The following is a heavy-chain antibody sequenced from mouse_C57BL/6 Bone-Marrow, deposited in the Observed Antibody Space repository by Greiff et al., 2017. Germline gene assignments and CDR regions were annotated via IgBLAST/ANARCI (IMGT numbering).Heavy chain of an antibody. Sequence: EVMLVESGGDLVKPGGSLKLSCAASGFTFSSYGMSWVRQTPGKRLEWVATISSGGSYTYYPDSVKGRFTISRDNAKNTLYLQMSSLKSEDTAMYYGAREGYDYSYAMDYWGKGTSVTVSS. CDR3: AREGYDYSYAMDY. CDR2: ISSGGSYT. CDR1: GFTFSSYG. D-gene: IGHD2-4*01. V-gene: IGHV5-6*02. J-gene: IGHJ4*01.